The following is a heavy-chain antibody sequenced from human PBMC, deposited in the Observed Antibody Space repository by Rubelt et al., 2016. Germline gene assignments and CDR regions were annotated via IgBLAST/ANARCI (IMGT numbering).Heavy chain of an antibody. D-gene: IGHD6-6*01. CDR3: ANVLQRSCYYDL. J-gene: IGHJ2*01. CDR2: ITGSGGST. Sequence: EVQVLESGGGLVQPGRSLRLSCADSGFTLNSYALSWVRQAPGKGLQWVSTITGSGGSTIYADSVKGRFTISSDNSKNTRYLHMSSLRAEGTAVYYCANVLQRSCYYDLWVRGTLVTVSS. V-gene: IGHV3-23*01. CDR1: GFTLNSYA.